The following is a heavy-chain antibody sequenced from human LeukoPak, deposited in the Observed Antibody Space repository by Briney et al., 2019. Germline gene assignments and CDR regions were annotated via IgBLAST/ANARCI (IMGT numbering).Heavy chain of an antibody. CDR3: ASATYDSSGLFDY. CDR1: GGSISSYY. J-gene: IGHJ4*02. V-gene: IGHV4-59*01. CDR2: IYYSGST. D-gene: IGHD3-22*01. Sequence: SETLSLTCTISGGSISSYYWSWIRQPPGKGLEWIGYIYYSGSTNYNPSLKSRVTISVDTSKNQFSLKLSSVTAADTAVYYCASATYDSSGLFDYWGQGTLVTVSS.